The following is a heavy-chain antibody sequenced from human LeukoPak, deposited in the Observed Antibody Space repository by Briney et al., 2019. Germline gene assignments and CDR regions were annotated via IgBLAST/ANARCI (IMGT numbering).Heavy chain of an antibody. J-gene: IGHJ4*02. CDR3: TKDRPEAYFDY. CDR1: GFISSTYG. Sequence: GGSLRLSCAASGFISSTYGMHWVRQAPGKGLEWVAFIRSDGSIKYYADSVKGRFTISRDNSKNTLYLQMNSLRVEDTAVYYRTKDRPEAYFDYWGQGALVTVSS. V-gene: IGHV3-30*02. D-gene: IGHD2-2*01. CDR2: IRSDGSIK.